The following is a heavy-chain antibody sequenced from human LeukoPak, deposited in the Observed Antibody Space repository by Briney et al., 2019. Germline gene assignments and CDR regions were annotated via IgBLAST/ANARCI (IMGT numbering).Heavy chain of an antibody. J-gene: IGHJ6*02. Sequence: KVXXKASGGTFSSYAISWVRQAPGQGLEWRGGIIPIFGIANYAQKFQGGVTITADKSTSTAYMELSSLRSEDTAVYYCARGYSYGYRRVYYYGMDVWGQGTTVTVSS. CDR2: IIPIFGIA. D-gene: IGHD5-18*01. CDR3: ARGYSYGYRRVYYYGMDV. CDR1: GGTFSSYA. V-gene: IGHV1-69*17.